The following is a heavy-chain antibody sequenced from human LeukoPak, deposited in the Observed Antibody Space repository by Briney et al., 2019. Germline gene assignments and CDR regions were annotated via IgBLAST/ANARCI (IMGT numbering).Heavy chain of an antibody. CDR2: INSDGSWT. Sequence: PGGSLRLSCAASGTYRMHWVRQAPGKGLVWVSHINSDGSWTGYADSVKGRFTIPKDNAKNTVSLQMNNLRAEDTAVYYCVTCYETYWDRGTLVTV. J-gene: IGHJ4*02. CDR1: GTYR. CDR3: VTCYETY. V-gene: IGHV3-74*01. D-gene: IGHD2/OR15-2a*01.